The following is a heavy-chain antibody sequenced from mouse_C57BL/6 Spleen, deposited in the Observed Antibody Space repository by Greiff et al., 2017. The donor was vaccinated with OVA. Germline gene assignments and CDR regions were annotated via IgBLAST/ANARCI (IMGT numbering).Heavy chain of an antibody. CDR3: ARGIYYDYDEGFAY. CDR2: ISYDGSN. Sequence: EVKLEESGPGLVKPSQSLSLTCSVTGYSITSGYYWNWIRQFPGNKLEWMGYISYDGSNNYNPSLKNRISITRDTSKNQFFLKLNSVTTEDTATYYCARGIYYDYDEGFAYWGQGTLVTVSA. J-gene: IGHJ3*01. CDR1: GYSITSGYY. D-gene: IGHD2-4*01. V-gene: IGHV3-6*01.